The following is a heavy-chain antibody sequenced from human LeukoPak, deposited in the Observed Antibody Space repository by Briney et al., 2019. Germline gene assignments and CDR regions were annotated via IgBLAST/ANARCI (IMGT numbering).Heavy chain of an antibody. CDR1: GGSISSSSYY. V-gene: IGHV4-39*01. CDR2: IYYSGST. CDR3: ASSWGQQLYFQH. D-gene: IGHD6-13*01. Sequence: SETLSLTCTVSGGSISSSSYYWGWIRQPPGKGLGWIGSIYYSGSTYYNPSLKSRVTISVDTSKNQFSLKLSSVTAADTAVYYCASSWGQQLYFQHWGQGTLVTVSS. J-gene: IGHJ1*01.